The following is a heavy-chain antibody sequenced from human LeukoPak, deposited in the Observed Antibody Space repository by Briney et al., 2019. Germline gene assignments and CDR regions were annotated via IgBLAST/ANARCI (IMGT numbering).Heavy chain of an antibody. V-gene: IGHV3-23*01. CDR2: ISGSGGST. CDR1: GFTLSSYA. Sequence: GGSLRLSCAASGFTLSSYAMSWVRQAPGKGLEWVSAISGSGGSTYYADSVKGRFTISRDNSKNTLYLQMNSLRAEDTAVYYCAKVQRSSWYGGYFQHWGQGTLVTVSS. J-gene: IGHJ1*01. D-gene: IGHD6-13*01. CDR3: AKVQRSSWYGGYFQH.